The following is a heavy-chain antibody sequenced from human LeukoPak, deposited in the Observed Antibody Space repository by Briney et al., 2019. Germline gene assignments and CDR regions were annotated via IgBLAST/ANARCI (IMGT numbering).Heavy chain of an antibody. CDR1: GASFDNSYC. Sequence: SETLSLSCTVSGASFDNSYCWTWVRQPPGKRPEWIGTIYSREFTYYSPSLRSRVTISADTSKNLFSLRLTSVTAADTAVYYCARGSDDYKLGNYWGQGILVTVSS. V-gene: IGHV4-39*01. CDR2: IYSREFT. CDR3: ARGSDDYKLGNY. D-gene: IGHD4/OR15-4a*01. J-gene: IGHJ4*02.